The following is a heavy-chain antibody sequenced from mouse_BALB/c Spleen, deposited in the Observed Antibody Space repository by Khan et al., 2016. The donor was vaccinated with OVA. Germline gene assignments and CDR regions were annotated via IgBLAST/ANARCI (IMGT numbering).Heavy chain of an antibody. Sequence: QVQLKQSGPGLVQPSQNLSITCTVSGFSLITYGVHWVRQSPGKGLEWLGVIWSGGSTDYNEAFISRLSISKDNSKSQVFFKMNSLQSDDTAIYYCAINSYRYDCTYWGRGTLVTVSS. CDR2: IWSGGST. CDR1: GFSLITYG. CDR3: AINSYRYDCTY. D-gene: IGHD2-12*01. J-gene: IGHJ3*01. V-gene: IGHV2-4-1*01.